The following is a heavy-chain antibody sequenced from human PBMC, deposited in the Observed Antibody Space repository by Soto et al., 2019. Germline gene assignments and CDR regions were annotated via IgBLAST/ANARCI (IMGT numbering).Heavy chain of an antibody. V-gene: IGHV4-59*01. Sequence: SETLSLTCTVAGGSLSSYYWSWIRRPPGMGLEWIASISYSGTTNYNSSLKSRVTISIDTSKNQFSLKFNSVTAADTAVYYCAREGYNFGPFDYWGQGALVTVSS. D-gene: IGHD5-18*01. CDR2: ISYSGTT. CDR3: AREGYNFGPFDY. CDR1: GGSLSSYY. J-gene: IGHJ4*02.